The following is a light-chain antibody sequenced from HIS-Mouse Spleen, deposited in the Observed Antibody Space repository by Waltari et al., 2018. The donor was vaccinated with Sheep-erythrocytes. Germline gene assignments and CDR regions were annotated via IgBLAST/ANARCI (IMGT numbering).Light chain of an antibody. CDR3: QQYYSTPPSIT. J-gene: IGKJ5*01. CDR2: DAS. CDR1: QSVSSY. Sequence: EIVLTQSPATLSLSPGERATLPCRASQSVSSYLAWYQQKPGQAPRLLIYDASNMATGIPARFSGSGSGTDFTLTISSLEPEDFAVYYCQQYYSTPPSITFGQGTRLEIK. V-gene: IGKV3-11*01.